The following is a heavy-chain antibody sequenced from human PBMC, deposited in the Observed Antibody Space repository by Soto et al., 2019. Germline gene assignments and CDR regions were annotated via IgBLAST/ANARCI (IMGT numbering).Heavy chain of an antibody. CDR2: IYDDGST. CDR3: ASHRSGTFSAGYFDS. D-gene: IGHD1-26*01. J-gene: IGHJ4*02. V-gene: IGHV4-59*08. CDR1: GGSIINYY. Sequence: QVQLQESGPGLVKPSETLSLTCTVSGGSIINYYWSWIRQPPGKGLEWIGYIYDDGSTDYNPSLKSRVTMLVDTSKNQFSLYLRFVTAADTAVYYCASHRSGTFSAGYFDSWGQGTLVTVSS.